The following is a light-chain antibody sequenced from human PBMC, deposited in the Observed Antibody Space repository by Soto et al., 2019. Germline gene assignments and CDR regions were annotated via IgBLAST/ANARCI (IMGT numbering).Light chain of an antibody. CDR3: QQHGSSPIT. CDR1: QSVSSN. CDR2: GAS. Sequence: EIVMTQSPATLSVSPWERATLSCRASQSVSSNLAWYQQKPGQAPRLLIYGASTRATGIPARFSGSGSGTDFTLTIDRLEPEDFAMYYCQQHGSSPITFGQGTRLEIK. V-gene: IGKV3-15*01. J-gene: IGKJ5*01.